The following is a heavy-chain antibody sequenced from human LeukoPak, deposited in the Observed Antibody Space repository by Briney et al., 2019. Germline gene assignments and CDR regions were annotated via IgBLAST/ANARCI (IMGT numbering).Heavy chain of an antibody. D-gene: IGHD6-19*01. CDR3: ARASSGWYFVY. V-gene: IGHV1-69*13. CDR2: IIPIFGTA. J-gene: IGHJ4*02. Sequence: SVKVSCKASGGTFSSFTFSWVRQAPGQGLEWMGGIIPIFGTANYAQKFQGRVTITADESTSTAYMELSSLRSEGTAVYYCARASSGWYFVYWGQGTLVTVSS. CDR1: GGTFSSFT.